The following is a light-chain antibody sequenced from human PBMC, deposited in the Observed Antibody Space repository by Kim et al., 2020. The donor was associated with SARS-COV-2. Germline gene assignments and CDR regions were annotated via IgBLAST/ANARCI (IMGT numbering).Light chain of an antibody. Sequence: SPGESATLSCRASHTVTSNYLAWYQQKPGQAPRLLIYGASSRAPGIPDRFSGSGSGTDFTLTSSRLEPEDFAVYYCQQYGSSPRPFGQGTKVDI. CDR2: GAS. CDR3: QQYGSSPRP. V-gene: IGKV3-20*01. J-gene: IGKJ1*01. CDR1: HTVTSNY.